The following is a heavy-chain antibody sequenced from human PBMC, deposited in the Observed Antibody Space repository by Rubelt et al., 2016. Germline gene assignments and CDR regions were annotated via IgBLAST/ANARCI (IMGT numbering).Heavy chain of an antibody. D-gene: IGHD2-21*02. V-gene: IGHV1-69*13. CDR1: GYTFTSYG. CDR3: ALVTGGAFDI. CDR2: IIPIFGTA. Sequence: QVQLVQSGAEVKKPGASVKVSCKASGYTFTSYGTSWVRQAPGQGLEWMGGIIPIFGTANYAQKFQGRVTITADESTSTAYMELSSLRSEDTAVYYCALVTGGAFDIWGQGTMVTVSS. J-gene: IGHJ3*02.